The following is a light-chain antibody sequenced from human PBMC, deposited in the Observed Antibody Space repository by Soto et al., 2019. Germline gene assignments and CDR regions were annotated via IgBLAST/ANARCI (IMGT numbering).Light chain of an antibody. Sequence: QSALTQPASVSGSPGQSITISCTGTNSDLGTYNLVSWYQQHPGKAPKTIIYEVTDRPSGVSNRFSGSKSGNTASLTISGLQAEDEAEYYCSSYTNINTRACVFGTGTNVTVL. J-gene: IGLJ1*01. V-gene: IGLV2-14*02. CDR3: SSYTNINTRACV. CDR2: EVT. CDR1: NSDLGTYNL.